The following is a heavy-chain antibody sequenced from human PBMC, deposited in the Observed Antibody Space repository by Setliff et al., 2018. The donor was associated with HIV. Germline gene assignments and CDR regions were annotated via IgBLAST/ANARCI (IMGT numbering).Heavy chain of an antibody. CDR1: GGSISSGSYY. Sequence: SETLSLTCTLSGGSISSGSYYWSWIRQPAGKGLEWIGHIYTSGSTNYNPSLKSRVTISVDTSKNQFSLKLSSVTAADTAVYYCARGTGSGSYRYFDFWDQGTLVTVSS. V-gene: IGHV4-61*09. CDR3: ARGTGSGSYRYFDF. D-gene: IGHD1-26*01. CDR2: IYTSGST. J-gene: IGHJ4*02.